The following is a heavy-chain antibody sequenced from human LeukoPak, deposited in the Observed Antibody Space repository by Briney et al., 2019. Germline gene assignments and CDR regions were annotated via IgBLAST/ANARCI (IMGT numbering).Heavy chain of an antibody. CDR1: GFTFSSYS. D-gene: IGHD3-3*01. CDR3: AILGVVTYFDY. J-gene: IGHJ4*02. Sequence: GGSLRLSCAASGFTFSSYSMNWVRQAPRKGLEWVSSISSSSSYIYYADSVKGRFTISRDNAKNSLYLQMNSLRAEDTAVYYCAILGVVTYFDYWGQGTLVTVSS. CDR2: ISSSSSYI. V-gene: IGHV3-21*01.